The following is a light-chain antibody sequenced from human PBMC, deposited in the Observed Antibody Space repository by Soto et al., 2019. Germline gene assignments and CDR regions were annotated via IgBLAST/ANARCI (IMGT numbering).Light chain of an antibody. J-gene: IGLJ2*01. CDR3: SAHPSSSTLVV. CDR1: SSDVGGYNY. V-gene: IGLV2-14*03. CDR2: DVN. Sequence: QSALSQPASISGSPGQSITISCTGTSSDVGGYNYVSWYRLYPGKAPKLIIYDVNNRPSEVSNRFAGSKSGNTASLTISGLQAEDEADYYCSAHPSSSTLVVFGGGTKLTVL.